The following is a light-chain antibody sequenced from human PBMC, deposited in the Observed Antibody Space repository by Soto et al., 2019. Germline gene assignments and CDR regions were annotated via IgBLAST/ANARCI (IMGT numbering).Light chain of an antibody. J-gene: IGKJ1*01. CDR1: QSVSSN. Sequence: EIVMTQSPATLSVSPGERATLSCRASQSVSSNLAWYQQKPGQAPRLLIYGASTRATGVPARFSGSGSGTEFTITISSLQSEDFAVYYCQQYNKWLWTFGQGTKAEIK. V-gene: IGKV3-15*01. CDR2: GAS. CDR3: QQYNKWLWT.